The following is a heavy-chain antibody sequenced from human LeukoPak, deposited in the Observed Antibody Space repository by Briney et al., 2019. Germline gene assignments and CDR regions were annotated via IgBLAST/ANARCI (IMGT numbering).Heavy chain of an antibody. J-gene: IGHJ4*02. CDR2: IEPSDSYT. D-gene: IGHD3-9*01. CDR1: GYSFTSYW. Sequence: GESLRISCKGSGYSFTSYWISWVRQMPGKGLEWMGRIEPSDSYTNYSPSFQGHVTISADKSISTAYLQWSSLKASDTAMYYCARQGPTYYDILTGSKSWGQGTLVTVSS. V-gene: IGHV5-10-1*01. CDR3: ARQGPTYYDILTGSKS.